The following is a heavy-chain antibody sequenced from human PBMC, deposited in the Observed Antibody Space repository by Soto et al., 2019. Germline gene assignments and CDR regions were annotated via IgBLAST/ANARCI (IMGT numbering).Heavy chain of an antibody. Sequence: QVQLQESGPGLVKPSQTLSLTCTVSGGSISSGDYYWSWIRHPPGKGLEWIGYIYYSGSTYYTPSLKRRVTISADTSKNQFSLKLSSVTAADTAVYYCASTYSGYCSSTSCYNSLNWFDPWGQGTLCTVSS. V-gene: IGHV4-30-4*01. J-gene: IGHJ5*02. CDR3: ASTYSGYCSSTSCYNSLNWFDP. D-gene: IGHD2-2*02. CDR2: IYYSGST. CDR1: GGSISSGDYY.